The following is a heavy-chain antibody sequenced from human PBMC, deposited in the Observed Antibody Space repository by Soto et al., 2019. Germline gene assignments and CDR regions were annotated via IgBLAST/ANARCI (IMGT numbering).Heavy chain of an antibody. CDR3: ARAASVTDTGGFDY. CDR1: GFTFSSYS. J-gene: IGHJ4*02. D-gene: IGHD1-20*01. CDR2: ISSSSSYI. Sequence: GGSLRLSCAASGFTFSSYSMNWVRQAPGKGLEWVSSISSSSSYIYYADSVKGRFTISRDNAKNSLYLQMNSLRAEDTSVYYCARAASVTDTGGFDYWGQGTLVTVSS. V-gene: IGHV3-21*01.